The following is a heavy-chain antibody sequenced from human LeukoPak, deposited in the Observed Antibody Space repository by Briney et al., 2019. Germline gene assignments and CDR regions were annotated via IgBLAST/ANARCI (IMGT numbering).Heavy chain of an antibody. Sequence: GESLRISCKGSGYRFNTNWIAWVRQMSGKGLEWMGIIYPGDSDVKYSPSFQGQITISVDKSINTAYMQWSSLKASDTAIYYCARHPKGAMGFVDYWGQGTLVTVSS. J-gene: IGHJ4*02. CDR1: GYRFNTNW. CDR2: IYPGDSDV. V-gene: IGHV5-51*01. D-gene: IGHD1-26*01. CDR3: ARHPKGAMGFVDY.